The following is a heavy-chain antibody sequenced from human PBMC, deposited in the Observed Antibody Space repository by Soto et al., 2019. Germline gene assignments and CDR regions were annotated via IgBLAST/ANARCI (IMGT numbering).Heavy chain of an antibody. CDR3: ARALGDYGDY. D-gene: IGHD4-17*01. Sequence: GGSLRLSCAAPGVTFSSYAMHWVRQAPGKGLEWVAVISYDGSNKYYADSVKGRFTISRDNSKNTLYLQMHSLRVEDTAVYYCARALGDYGDYWGQGTLVTVSS. V-gene: IGHV3-30-3*01. CDR1: GVTFSSYA. CDR2: ISYDGSNK. J-gene: IGHJ4*02.